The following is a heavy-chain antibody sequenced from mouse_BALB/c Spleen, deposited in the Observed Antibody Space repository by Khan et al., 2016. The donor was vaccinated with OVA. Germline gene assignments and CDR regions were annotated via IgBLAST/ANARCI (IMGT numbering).Heavy chain of an antibody. CDR1: GYTFTEYY. V-gene: IGHV1-77*01. Sequence: QVQLKESGAELARPGASVKLSCKASGYTFTEYYINWVKQRTGQGLEWIGEISPGSGDTYYNAKFKGKATLTADKSSSTAYMQLSSLTSEASAVYCCARRNYFGYTVAYWGQGTLVTVSA. CDR2: ISPGSGDT. D-gene: IGHD1-2*01. CDR3: ARRNYFGYTVAY. J-gene: IGHJ3*01.